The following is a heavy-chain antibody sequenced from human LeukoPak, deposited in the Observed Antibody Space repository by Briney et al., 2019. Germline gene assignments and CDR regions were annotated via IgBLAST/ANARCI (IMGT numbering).Heavy chain of an antibody. V-gene: IGHV3-23*01. CDR2: ISGSGGST. CDR1: GFTFSSYA. Sequence: GGSLRLSCAASGFTFSSYAVSWVRQAPGKGLEGVSDISGSGGSTYYADSVKGRFTISRDNSKNTLYLQMNSLRAEDTAVYYCVVRATNPNWFDPWGQGTLVTVSS. CDR3: VVRATNPNWFDP. J-gene: IGHJ5*02. D-gene: IGHD5-24*01.